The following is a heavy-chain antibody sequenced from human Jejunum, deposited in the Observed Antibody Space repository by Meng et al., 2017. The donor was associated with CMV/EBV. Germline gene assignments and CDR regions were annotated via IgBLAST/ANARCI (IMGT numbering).Heavy chain of an antibody. CDR2: IHSDGSST. CDR3: VRGGSTYYDY. CDR1: GFPFSISW. V-gene: IGHV3-74*01. J-gene: IGHJ4*02. D-gene: IGHD3-10*01. Sequence: CAASGFPFSISWMHWVRQARGKGLVWVARIHSDGSSTNYADSVKGRFTISRDNAKNTLYLQMNSLRAEDTAVYYCVRGGSTYYDYWGQGSLVTVSS.